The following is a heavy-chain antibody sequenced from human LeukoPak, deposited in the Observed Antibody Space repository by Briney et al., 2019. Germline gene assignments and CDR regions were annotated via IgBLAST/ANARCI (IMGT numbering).Heavy chain of an antibody. Sequence: PGGSLRLSCAASGFTFSSYAMSWVHQAPGKGLEWVSAISGSGGSTYYADSVKGRFTISRDNSKNTLYLQMNSLRAEDTAVYYCAKGDPSTYYDILTGYYNRLYYYYYGMDVWGQGTTVTVSS. CDR1: GFTFSSYA. V-gene: IGHV3-23*01. D-gene: IGHD3-9*01. CDR3: AKGDPSTYYDILTGYYNRLYYYYYGMDV. J-gene: IGHJ6*02. CDR2: ISGSGGST.